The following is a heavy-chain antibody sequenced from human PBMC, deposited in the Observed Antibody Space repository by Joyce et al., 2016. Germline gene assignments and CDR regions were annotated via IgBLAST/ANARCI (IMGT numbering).Heavy chain of an antibody. J-gene: IGHJ4*02. D-gene: IGHD1-26*01. CDR1: GFTLDNNA. CDR3: AKDSVTTMPYYYFDS. CDR2: ISWNGGDI. Sequence: EVQLVESGGGLVQPGRSLRLSCVTSGFTLDNNAMHWVRQAPGKGLEWVSGISWNGGDIGYADSVKGRFTISRDNAKNSLYLQMNSLSAEDTAFYYCAKDSVTTMPYYYFDSWGLGTLVTVSS. V-gene: IGHV3-9*01.